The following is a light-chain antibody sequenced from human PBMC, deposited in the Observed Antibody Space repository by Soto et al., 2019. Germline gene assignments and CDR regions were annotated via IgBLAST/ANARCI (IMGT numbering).Light chain of an antibody. V-gene: IGLV1-40*01. J-gene: IGLJ1*01. CDR3: QSYDSGLSGSHFV. CDR1: SSNIGAGYD. Sequence: QSALTQPPSVSGAPGQRVTISCTGSSSNIGAGYDVHWYQQLPGKAPKFLIYANSNRPSGVPDRFSGSKSGTSASLTITGLQAEDEADYYCQSYDSGLSGSHFVFGTGTKLTVL. CDR2: ANS.